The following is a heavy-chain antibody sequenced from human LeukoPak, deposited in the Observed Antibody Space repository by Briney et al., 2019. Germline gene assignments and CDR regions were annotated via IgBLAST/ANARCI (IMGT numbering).Heavy chain of an antibody. CDR2: INHSGST. J-gene: IGHJ4*02. V-gene: IGHV4-34*01. CDR1: GLSFSGYY. Sequence: SETLSLTCSVYGLSFSGYYWSWLRQPPGKGLEWIGEINHSGSTNYNTSLKSRVSISVETSKNQFSLKLSSGTAAATAVYYCARGWWFGELFFDYWGQGTLVTVSS. CDR3: ARGWWFGELFFDY. D-gene: IGHD3-10*01.